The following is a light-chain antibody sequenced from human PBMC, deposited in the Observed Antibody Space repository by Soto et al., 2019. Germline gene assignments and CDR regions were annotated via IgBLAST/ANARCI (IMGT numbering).Light chain of an antibody. Sequence: SYELTQPPSVSVSPGQTARITCSGDALPSQYAYWYQQKPGQAPVLVIYKDSERPSGIPERFSGSSSGTTVTLTISGVQAEDEADYYCQSADSSGPYPHVVFGGGTKLTVL. CDR1: ALPSQY. CDR3: QSADSSGPYPHVV. CDR2: KDS. V-gene: IGLV3-25*03. J-gene: IGLJ2*01.